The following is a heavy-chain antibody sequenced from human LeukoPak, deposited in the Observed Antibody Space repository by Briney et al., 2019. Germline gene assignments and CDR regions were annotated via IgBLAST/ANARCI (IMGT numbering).Heavy chain of an antibody. CDR2: ISGSGGST. CDR3: AKFPVYYYDSSGYSYYFDY. V-gene: IGHV3-23*01. CDR1: GFTFSSYA. Sequence: GGSLRLSCAASGFTFSSYAMSWVRQAPGKGLEWVSAISGSGGSTYYADSVKGRFTISRDNSKNTLCLQMNSLRAEDTAVYYCAKFPVYYYDSSGYSYYFDYWGQGTLVTVSS. J-gene: IGHJ4*02. D-gene: IGHD3-22*01.